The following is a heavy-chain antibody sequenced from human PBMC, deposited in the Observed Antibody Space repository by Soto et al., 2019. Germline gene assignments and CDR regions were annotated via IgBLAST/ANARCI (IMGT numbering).Heavy chain of an antibody. CDR3: AKGGYSYSFDY. CDR1: GLTFSSYA. V-gene: IGHV3-23*01. J-gene: IGHJ4*02. CDR2: ISGSGGST. D-gene: IGHD5-18*01. Sequence: GGSLRLSCAASGLTFSSYAMSWVRQAPGKGLEWVSAISGSGGSTYYADSVKGRFTISRDNSKNTRYLQMNSLRAEDTAVYYCAKGGYSYSFDYWGQGTLVTVSS.